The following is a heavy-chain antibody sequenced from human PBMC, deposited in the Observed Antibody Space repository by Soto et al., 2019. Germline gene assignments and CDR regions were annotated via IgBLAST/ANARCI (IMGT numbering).Heavy chain of an antibody. V-gene: IGHV1-18*04. CDR2: ISAYNGNT. J-gene: IGHJ5*02. CDR3: ARDTPTYYYDSSGGGNWFDP. Sequence: VASVKVSCKASGYTFTSYGISWVRQAPGQGLEWMGWISAYNGNTNYAQKLQGRVTMTTDTSTSTAYMELRRLRSDDTAVYYCARDTPTYYYDSSGGGNWFDPWGQGTLVTVSS. CDR1: GYTFTSYG. D-gene: IGHD3-22*01.